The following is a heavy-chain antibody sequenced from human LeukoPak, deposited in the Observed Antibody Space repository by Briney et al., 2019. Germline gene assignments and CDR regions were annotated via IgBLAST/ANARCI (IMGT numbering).Heavy chain of an antibody. D-gene: IGHD2-15*01. Sequence: GGSLRLSCAASGFTFSSYWMSWVRQAPGKGLEWVANIKQDGSEKYYVDSVKGRFTISRDNAKNSLYLQMNSLRAEDTAVYYCAREVGYCSGGSCYGDNWFDPWGQGTLVTVSS. CDR3: AREVGYCSGGSCYGDNWFDP. V-gene: IGHV3-7*03. CDR1: GFTFSSYW. CDR2: IKQDGSEK. J-gene: IGHJ5*02.